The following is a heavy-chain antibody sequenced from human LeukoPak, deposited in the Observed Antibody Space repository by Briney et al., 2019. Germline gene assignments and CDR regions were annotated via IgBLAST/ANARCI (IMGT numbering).Heavy chain of an antibody. CDR1: AVTFSDYT. D-gene: IGHD3-9*01. Sequence: GGSLRLSCTASAVTFSDYTMNWVRQAPGKGLEWVSPISSRSSYIYYADSVKGRFTISRDNAKNSVYLQMNSLRAEDTAVYYCARALYYDILTGYQTHTYYFDYWGQGTLVTVSS. CDR3: ARALYYDILTGYQTHTYYFDY. V-gene: IGHV3-21*01. CDR2: ISSRSSYI. J-gene: IGHJ4*02.